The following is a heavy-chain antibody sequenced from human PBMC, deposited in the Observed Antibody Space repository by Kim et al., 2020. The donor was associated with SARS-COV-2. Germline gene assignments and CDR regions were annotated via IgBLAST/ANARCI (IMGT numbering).Heavy chain of an antibody. D-gene: IGHD3-10*01. J-gene: IGHJ6*02. Sequence: DSVNGRFTISRDNSTNTLYLQMNSPRAEDTAVYYCAKGPYGSGSYYEMDVWGQGTTVTVSS. V-gene: IGHV3-30*02. CDR3: AKGPYGSGSYYEMDV.